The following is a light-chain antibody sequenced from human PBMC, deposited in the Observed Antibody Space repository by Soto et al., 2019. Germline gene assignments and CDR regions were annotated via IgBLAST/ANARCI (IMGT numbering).Light chain of an antibody. CDR2: GAS. CDR1: QSVSSTF. Sequence: EIVLTQSPGSLSLSPGERATLSCRASQSVSSTFFAWYQQRPGQAPRLLMYGASSRATGIPERFSGRGSGTYFPPTISRLEPEDFAVYYCQQFNSSVTFGQGTKVEIK. V-gene: IGKV3-20*01. CDR3: QQFNSSVT. J-gene: IGKJ1*01.